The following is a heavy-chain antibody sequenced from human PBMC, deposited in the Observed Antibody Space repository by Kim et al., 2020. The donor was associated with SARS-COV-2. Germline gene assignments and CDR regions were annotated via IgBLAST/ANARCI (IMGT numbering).Heavy chain of an antibody. Sequence: GGSLRLSCAASGFTFSSYAMSWVRQAPGKGLEWVSVIYSGGSSTYYPDSVKGRFTISRDNSKNTLYLQMNSLRAEDTAVYYCAGFPNDYGMDVWGQGTRV. V-gene: IGHV3-23*03. CDR1: GFTFSSYA. J-gene: IGHJ6*02. CDR2: IYSGGSST. CDR3: AGFPNDYGMDV.